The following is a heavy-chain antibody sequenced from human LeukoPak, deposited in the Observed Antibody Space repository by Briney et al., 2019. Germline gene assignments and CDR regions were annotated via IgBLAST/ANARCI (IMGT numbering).Heavy chain of an antibody. CDR2: INHSGST. D-gene: IGHD2-2*01. Sequence: SETLSLTCAVYGGSFSGYYWSWIRQPPGKGLEWIGEINHSGSTNYNPSLKSRVTISVDTPKNQFSLKLSSVTAADTAVYYCARGPPEYCSSTSCYGLDYWGQGTLVTVSS. J-gene: IGHJ4*02. CDR1: GGSFSGYY. V-gene: IGHV4-34*01. CDR3: ARGPPEYCSSTSCYGLDY.